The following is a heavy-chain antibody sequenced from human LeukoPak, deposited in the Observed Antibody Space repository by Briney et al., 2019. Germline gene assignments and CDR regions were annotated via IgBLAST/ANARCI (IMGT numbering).Heavy chain of an antibody. CDR1: GGSTSSYY. Sequence: SETLSLTCTVAGGSTSSYYWTWIRQPPGRGLEWIGYIYYSGSANYDPSLKSRVTISVDTSKNQFSLKLSSVTAADTAIYYCARGPPTVVTPYWYFDLWGRGTLVTVSS. D-gene: IGHD4-23*01. CDR3: ARGPPTVVTPYWYFDL. V-gene: IGHV4-59*01. CDR2: IYYSGSA. J-gene: IGHJ2*01.